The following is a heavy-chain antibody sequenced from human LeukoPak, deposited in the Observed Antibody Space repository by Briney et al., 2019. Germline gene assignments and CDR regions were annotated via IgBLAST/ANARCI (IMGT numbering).Heavy chain of an antibody. Sequence: GRSLRLSCAASGFTFSSYSMNWVRQAPGKGLEWVSSISSSSSYIYYADSVKGRFTISRDNAKNSLYLQMNSLRAEDTAVYYCARGDYDFWSGSHPTDYWGQGTLVTVSS. V-gene: IGHV3-21*01. CDR1: GFTFSSYS. CDR2: ISSSSSYI. D-gene: IGHD3-3*01. J-gene: IGHJ4*02. CDR3: ARGDYDFWSGSHPTDY.